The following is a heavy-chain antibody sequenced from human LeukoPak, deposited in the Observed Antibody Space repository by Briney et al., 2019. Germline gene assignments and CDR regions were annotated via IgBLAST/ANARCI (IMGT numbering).Heavy chain of an antibody. D-gene: IGHD2-21*01. CDR2: INPKSGGT. J-gene: IGHJ6*02. CDR3: LRDQCTRSGCYEDYYYGMDV. V-gene: IGHV1-2*02. CDR1: GYTFSDNY. Sequence: GASVTVSCKASGYTFSDNYLHWVRQAPGQGLEWMGWINPKSGGTEYAQKFQGRVTMTRDTALSTVYMELRRLTSDETAVFYCLRDQCTRSGCYEDYYYGMDVCGQGTAVT.